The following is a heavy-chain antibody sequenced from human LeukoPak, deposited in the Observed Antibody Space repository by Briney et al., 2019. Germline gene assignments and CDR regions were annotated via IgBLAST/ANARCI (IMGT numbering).Heavy chain of an antibody. V-gene: IGHV3-53*04. CDR3: LSSVY. CDR2: IYSGAKT. J-gene: IGHJ4*02. CDR1: GFTVSDNY. Sequence: GGSLRLSCAVSGFTVSDNYMMWVRQAPGKGLEWVSVIYSGAKTYYADSVMGRFTISRHSSKNILYLQMDNLRAAGTAMYYCLSSVYWGQGTLVTVSS.